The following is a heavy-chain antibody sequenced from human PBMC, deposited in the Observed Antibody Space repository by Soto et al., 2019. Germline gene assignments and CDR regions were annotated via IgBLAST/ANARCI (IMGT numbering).Heavy chain of an antibody. CDR1: GFTFSNAW. CDR3: TTDSTGGWFDP. CDR2: IKSKTDGGTT. D-gene: IGHD4-17*01. Sequence: EVQLVESGGGLVKPGGSLRLSCAASGFTFSNAWMNWVRQAPGKGLEWVGRIKSKTDGGTTDYAAPVKGRFTISRDDSKNTLYLQINSLKIEDTALYYCTTDSTGGWFDPWGQGTLVTVSS. V-gene: IGHV3-15*07. J-gene: IGHJ5*02.